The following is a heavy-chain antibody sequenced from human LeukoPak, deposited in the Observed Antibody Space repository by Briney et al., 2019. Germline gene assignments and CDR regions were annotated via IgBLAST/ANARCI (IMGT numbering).Heavy chain of an antibody. Sequence: GESLKISCQGSGYSFTSYWTGWVRQMPGKGLEWMGIIYPGDSDTRYSPSFQGQVTISADKSISTAYLQWSSLKASDTAMYYCAKGGKWDVTPFDYWGQGTLVTVSS. CDR1: GYSFTSYW. V-gene: IGHV5-51*01. CDR2: IYPGDSDT. D-gene: IGHD1-26*01. CDR3: AKGGKWDVTPFDY. J-gene: IGHJ4*02.